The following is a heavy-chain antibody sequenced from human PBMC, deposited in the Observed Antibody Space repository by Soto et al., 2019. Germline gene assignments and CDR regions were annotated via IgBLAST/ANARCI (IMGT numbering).Heavy chain of an antibody. D-gene: IGHD5-12*01. J-gene: IGHJ3*02. CDR2: INPNSGGT. Sequence: ASVKVSCKASGYTFTGYYMHWVRQAPGQGLEWMGWINPNSGGTNYAQKFQGWVTMTRDTSISTAYMELSRLRSDDTAVYYCARVRRDGYNFKAFDIWGQGTMVTVSS. CDR3: ARVRRDGYNFKAFDI. V-gene: IGHV1-2*04. CDR1: GYTFTGYY.